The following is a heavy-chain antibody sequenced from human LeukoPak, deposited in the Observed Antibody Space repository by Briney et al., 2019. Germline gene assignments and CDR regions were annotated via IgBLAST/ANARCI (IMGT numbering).Heavy chain of an antibody. V-gene: IGHV4-4*02. CDR1: GGSISSSYW. D-gene: IGHD3-22*01. CDR2: IYHIGST. Sequence: SETLSLTCAVSGGSISSSYWWGWIRQPPGKGREWIGEIYHIGSTNYNLSLKSRVTISVDKSKNQFSLKLNSVTAADTAVYYCARRSYYDSSGYGLYYYYYMDVWGKGTTVTISS. J-gene: IGHJ6*03. CDR3: ARRSYYDSSGYGLYYYYYMDV.